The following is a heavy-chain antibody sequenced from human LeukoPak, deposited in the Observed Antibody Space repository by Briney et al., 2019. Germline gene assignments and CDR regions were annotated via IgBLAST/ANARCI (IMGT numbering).Heavy chain of an antibody. CDR3: ARDPRDRGGNHAVDY. J-gene: IGHJ4*02. V-gene: IGHV1-2*02. D-gene: IGHD3-10*01. CDR2: INPNSGGT. Sequence: ASVKVSCKASGYTFTGYYMHWVRQAPGQGLEWMGWINPNSGGTNYAQKLQGRVTMTTDTSTSTAYMELRSLRSDDTAVYYCARDPRDRGGNHAVDYWGQGTLVTVSS. CDR1: GYTFTGYY.